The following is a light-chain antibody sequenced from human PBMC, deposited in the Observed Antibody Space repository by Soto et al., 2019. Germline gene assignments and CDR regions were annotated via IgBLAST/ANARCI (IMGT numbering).Light chain of an antibody. CDR1: QTVSTNF. J-gene: IGKJ2*01. V-gene: IGKV3-20*01. CDR3: QQFGTSPRYT. Sequence: EIVLTQSPGTLSLSPGERATLSCRASQTVSTNFLAWYQQKNGQAPRLLIHGASARATGTPDRFSGSGSGTDFTLTISRLEPEDFAVYYCQQFGTSPRYTFDQGTKVEMK. CDR2: GAS.